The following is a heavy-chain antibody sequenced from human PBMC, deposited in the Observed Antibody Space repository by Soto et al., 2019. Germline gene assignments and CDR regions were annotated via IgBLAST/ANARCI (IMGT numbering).Heavy chain of an antibody. Sequence: GGSLRLSWGDSGFTSSWYWIRWVRQAPGKGLEWVADIKEDGSEKYYVDSVKGRFTISRDNAKNSLYLQMNSLRAEDTAVYYCARDPNGYKDYWGQGT. D-gene: IGHD1-20*01. V-gene: IGHV3-7*01. J-gene: IGHJ4*02. CDR3: ARDPNGYKDY. CDR2: IKEDGSEK. CDR1: GFTSSWYW.